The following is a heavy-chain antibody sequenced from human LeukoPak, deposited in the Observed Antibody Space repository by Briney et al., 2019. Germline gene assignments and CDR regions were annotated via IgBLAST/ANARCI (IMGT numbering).Heavy chain of an antibody. Sequence: GGSLRLSCAASGFTFDDYAMHWVRQAPGKGLEWVSLISGDGGSTYYPDTVKGRFTISRDNSKNSLYLQMNSLRTEDPALYYCAKDQQGGSGYDLFDYWGQGTLVTVSS. CDR2: ISGDGGST. CDR1: GFTFDDYA. V-gene: IGHV3-43*02. D-gene: IGHD5-12*01. J-gene: IGHJ4*02. CDR3: AKDQQGGSGYDLFDY.